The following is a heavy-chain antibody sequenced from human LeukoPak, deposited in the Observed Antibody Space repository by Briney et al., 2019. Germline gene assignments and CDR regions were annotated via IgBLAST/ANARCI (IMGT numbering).Heavy chain of an antibody. Sequence: SSETLSLTCAASGASISSSNYYWGWVRQSPGKGLEWIGNIYSSGNTYYNASLKSRVTMYIDTSKNQFSLKLSSVTAADTAMYYCARSSGSGYYRGPWGQGTLVTVSS. J-gene: IGHJ5*02. CDR3: ARSSGSGYYRGP. CDR1: GASISSSNYY. D-gene: IGHD3-22*01. CDR2: IYSSGNT. V-gene: IGHV4-39*01.